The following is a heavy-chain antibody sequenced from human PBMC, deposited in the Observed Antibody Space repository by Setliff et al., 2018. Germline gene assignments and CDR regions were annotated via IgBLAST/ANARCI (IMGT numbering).Heavy chain of an antibody. D-gene: IGHD3-3*01. V-gene: IGHV4-59*11. CDR3: ARGKTFFGAFIRAFDI. Sequence: SETLSLTCSVSGGSIDSHYWSWIRQPPGKGLEWIGSIYYSGNTNYNPSLKSXXXISXXXXXXXXXXXXXXXXXXXXXXXXXARGKTFFGAFIRAFDIWGQGRMVTVSS. CDR2: IYYSGNT. J-gene: IGHJ3*02. CDR1: GGSIDSHY.